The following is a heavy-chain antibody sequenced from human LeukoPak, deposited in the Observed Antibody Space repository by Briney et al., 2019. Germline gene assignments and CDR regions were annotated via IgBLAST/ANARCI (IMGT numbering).Heavy chain of an antibody. V-gene: IGHV3-74*01. J-gene: IGHJ4*02. CDR3: ARDQGGSSWYGFDY. D-gene: IGHD6-13*01. Sequence: PGGSLRLSCAASGFTFSSYWMHWVRQAPGKGLVWVSRINSDGSSTSYADSVKGRFTISRGNAKNTLYLQMNSLRAEDTAVYYCARDQGGSSWYGFDYWGQGTLVTASS. CDR1: GFTFSSYW. CDR2: INSDGSST.